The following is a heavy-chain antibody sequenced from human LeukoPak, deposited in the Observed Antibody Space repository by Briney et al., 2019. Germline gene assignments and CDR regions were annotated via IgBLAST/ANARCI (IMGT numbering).Heavy chain of an antibody. CDR2: IYSVGMT. D-gene: IGHD2-15*01. CDR1: GLTVSSNF. CDR3: AGGVMVVAAVDAFEI. V-gene: IGHV3-66*01. J-gene: IGHJ3*02. Sequence: GGSLTLSCAASGLTVSSNFMSWVRQAPGKGLEWVSYIYSVGMTYYADSATGRFTFTREFSKNTLFLQLNCPRGEATAVYCSAGGVMVVAAVDAFEIWG.